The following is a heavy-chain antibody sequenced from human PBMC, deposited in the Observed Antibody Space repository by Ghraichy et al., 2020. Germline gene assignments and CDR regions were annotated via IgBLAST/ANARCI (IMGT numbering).Heavy chain of an antibody. CDR3: ATSQHSSAWN. CDR2: INPDGSDK. D-gene: IGHD2-21*01. V-gene: IGHV3-7*01. CDR1: GVTSTNYW. Sequence: LTCAASGVTSTNYWMSWVRQAPGKGLEWVAHINPDGSDKFYVDSVKDRFTISRDNDENSLYLQLDSLRPGDTAVYFCATSQHSSAWNWGQGTLVTVSS. J-gene: IGHJ4*02.